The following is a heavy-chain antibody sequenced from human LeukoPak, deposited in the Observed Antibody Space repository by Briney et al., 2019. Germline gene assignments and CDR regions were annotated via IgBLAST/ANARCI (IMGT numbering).Heavy chain of an antibody. CDR2: IYYSGST. Sequence: SETLSLTCTVSGGSISSYYWSWIRQPPGKGLEWIGYIYYSGSTNYNPSLKSRVTISVDTSKNQFSLKLSSVTAADTAVHYCARLRQHYGDYYFDYWGQGTLATVSS. V-gene: IGHV4-59*08. J-gene: IGHJ4*02. D-gene: IGHD4-17*01. CDR1: GGSISSYY. CDR3: ARLRQHYGDYYFDY.